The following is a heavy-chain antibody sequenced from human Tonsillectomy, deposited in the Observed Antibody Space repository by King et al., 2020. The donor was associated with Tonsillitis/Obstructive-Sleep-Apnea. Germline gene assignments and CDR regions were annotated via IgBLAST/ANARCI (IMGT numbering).Heavy chain of an antibody. V-gene: IGHV4-39*02. CDR2: IYYSGST. Sequence: LQLQESGPGLVKPSETLSPTCTVSGGSISSSSYYWGWIRQPPGKGLEWIGSIYYSGSTYYNPSLKSRLTISVDTSKNQFSLKLSSVTAADTAVYYCAREVVVAASLRYFDYWGQGTLVTVSS. CDR3: AREVVVAASLRYFDY. J-gene: IGHJ4*02. D-gene: IGHD2-15*01. CDR1: GGSISSSSYY.